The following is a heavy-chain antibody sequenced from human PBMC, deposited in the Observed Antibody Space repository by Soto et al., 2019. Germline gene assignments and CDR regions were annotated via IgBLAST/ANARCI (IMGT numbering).Heavy chain of an antibody. CDR3: ARNDFWSGYYTGYYYCGMDV. D-gene: IGHD3-3*01. Sequence: LSLTCAVYGGSFSGYYWSWIRQPPGKGLEWIGEINHSGSTNYNPSLKSRVTISVDTSKNQFSLKLSSVTAADTAVYYCARNDFWSGYYTGYYYCGMDVWGQGTTVTVSS. CDR2: INHSGST. CDR1: GGSFSGYY. V-gene: IGHV4-34*01. J-gene: IGHJ6*02.